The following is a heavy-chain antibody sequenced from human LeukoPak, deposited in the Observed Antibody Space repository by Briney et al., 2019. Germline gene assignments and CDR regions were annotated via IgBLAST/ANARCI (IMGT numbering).Heavy chain of an antibody. V-gene: IGHV1-2*02. J-gene: IGHJ4*02. CDR3: ARSRELLDFDT. D-gene: IGHD3-10*01. Sequence: ASVTVSFKTSVYTFIDYTIHWVRQAPGQGLEWMGWINPSSNAANYAQRFGGRVSLTRDTSISTADMVLTSLTSDDTGVYYCARSRELLDFDTWGQGTLVSVSS. CDR1: VYTFIDYT. CDR2: INPSSNAA.